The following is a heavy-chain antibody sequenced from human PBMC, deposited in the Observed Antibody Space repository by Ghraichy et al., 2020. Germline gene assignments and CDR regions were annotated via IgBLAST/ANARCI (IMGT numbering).Heavy chain of an antibody. Sequence: GGSLRLSCAASGFSFSSYWMHWFRKGPGKGLVWVSRIKYDGSTTSYADSVEGRFTVSRDNAKSTLYLQMNSLRAEDTAVYYCATDSYSSGSTWGQGTLVTVSS. CDR2: IKYDGSTT. J-gene: IGHJ5*02. V-gene: IGHV3-74*01. CDR3: ATDSYSSGST. D-gene: IGHD6-19*01. CDR1: GFSFSSYW.